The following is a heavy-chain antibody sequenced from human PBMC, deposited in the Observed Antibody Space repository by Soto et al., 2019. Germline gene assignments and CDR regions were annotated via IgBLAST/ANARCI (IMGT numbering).Heavy chain of an antibody. V-gene: IGHV4-39*01. CDR2: INYSGST. D-gene: IGHD5-18*01. CDR1: GGSISSSSYY. Sequence: QLQLQESGPGLVKPSETLSLTCTVSGGSISSSSYYWGWIRQPPGKGLEWIGTINYSGSTYYNPSLNSRVTISVDTCKNQFSLKVGSVTAADTAIYYCARLPRIQLWLGWLDPWGQGTLVTVSS. CDR3: ARLPRIQLWLGWLDP. J-gene: IGHJ5*02.